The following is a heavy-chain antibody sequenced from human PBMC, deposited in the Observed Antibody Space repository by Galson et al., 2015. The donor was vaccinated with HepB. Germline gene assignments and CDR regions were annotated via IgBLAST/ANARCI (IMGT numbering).Heavy chain of an antibody. D-gene: IGHD6-19*01. CDR2: ISSGSTI. V-gene: IGHV3-48*01. Sequence: SLRLSCAASGFTSSSFSMNWVRQAPGKGLEWVSYISSGSTIYYADSVKGRFTISRDNAKNSLYLQMNSLRAEDTAVYYCARGYSTGRHAFDIWGRGTMVTVSS. CDR3: ARGYSTGRHAFDI. CDR1: GFTSSSFS. J-gene: IGHJ3*02.